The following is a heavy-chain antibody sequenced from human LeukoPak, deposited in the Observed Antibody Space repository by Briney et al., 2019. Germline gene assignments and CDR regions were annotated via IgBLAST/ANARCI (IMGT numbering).Heavy chain of an antibody. D-gene: IGHD3-22*01. CDR2: TYYRSKWYN. CDR3: ARGNYDSSWGHSWFDP. J-gene: IGHJ5*02. V-gene: IGHV6-1*01. CDR1: GDSVSSNSAA. Sequence: SQTLSLTCAISGDSVSSNSAAWNWIRQSPSRGLEWLGRTYYRSKWYNDYAVSVKSRITINPDTSKNQFSLQLNSVTPEDTAVYYCARGNYDSSWGHSWFDPWGQGTLVTVSS.